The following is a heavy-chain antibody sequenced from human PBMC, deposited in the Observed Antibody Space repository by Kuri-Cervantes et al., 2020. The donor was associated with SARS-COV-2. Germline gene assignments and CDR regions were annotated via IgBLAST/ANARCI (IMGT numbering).Heavy chain of an antibody. J-gene: IGHJ4*02. Sequence: GSLRLSCAASGFTFSSYAMHWVRQAPGKGLEWVAVISYDGSNKYYADSVKGRFTISRDNAKNSLYLQMNSLRAEDTAVYYCARDCSSTSCYFGSAGDFDYWGQGTLVTVSS. CDR1: GFTFSSYA. CDR2: ISYDGSNK. D-gene: IGHD2-2*01. CDR3: ARDCSSTSCYFGSAGDFDY. V-gene: IGHV3-30-3*01.